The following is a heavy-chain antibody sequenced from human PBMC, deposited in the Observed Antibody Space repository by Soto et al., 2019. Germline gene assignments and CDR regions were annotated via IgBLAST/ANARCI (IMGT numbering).Heavy chain of an antibody. CDR1: GGSFTSYY. J-gene: IGHJ6*02. CDR2: MYYSGST. V-gene: IGHV4-59*08. CDR3: GSGSFPIPNTNGMDV. D-gene: IGHD3-10*01. Sequence: SETLSLTCAVYGGSFTSYYWSWIRQPPGKGLEWIGYMYYSGSTNYNPSLKSRVTMSADTSKSQFSLKLSSVTAADTAVYYCGSGSFPIPNTNGMDVWGQGTTVTVSS.